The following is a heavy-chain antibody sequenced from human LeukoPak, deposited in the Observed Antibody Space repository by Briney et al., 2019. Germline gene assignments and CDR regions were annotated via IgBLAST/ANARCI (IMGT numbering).Heavy chain of an antibody. CDR3: ARVSGDDSGHFHL. D-gene: IGHD2-21*02. V-gene: IGHV4-38-2*01. Sequence: SETLSLTCAVPGYSIGSGYYWGWIRQPPGKGLEGIGSIYHTKTTSYNPSLTSRVTISVDTSKNQFSLRLSSVSAADTAVCYCARVSGDDSGHFHLWGHGTLVTVSS. CDR2: IYHTKTT. CDR1: GYSIGSGYY. J-gene: IGHJ1*01.